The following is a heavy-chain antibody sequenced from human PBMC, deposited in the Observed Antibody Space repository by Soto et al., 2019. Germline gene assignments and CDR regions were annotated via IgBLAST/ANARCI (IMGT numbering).Heavy chain of an antibody. J-gene: IGHJ4*02. CDR3: ARVSTVVVVAATPGFDY. Sequence: QVQLVESGGGLVKPGGSLRLSCAASGFTFSDYYMSWIRQAPGKGLEWVSYISSSGSTIYYADSVKGRFTISRDNVNNSMYLQMNSLRAEDTAVYYCARVSTVVVVAATPGFDYWGQGTLVTVSS. CDR1: GFTFSDYY. CDR2: ISSSGSTI. V-gene: IGHV3-11*01. D-gene: IGHD2-15*01.